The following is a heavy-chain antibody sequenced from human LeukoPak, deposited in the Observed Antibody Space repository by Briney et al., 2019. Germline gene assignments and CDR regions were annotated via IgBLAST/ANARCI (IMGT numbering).Heavy chain of an antibody. Sequence: GGSLRLSCAASGFTFNNYWMDWVRQAPGKGLEWVANINQDESQKKYMDSVKGRFTISRDNAKNSVYLQMNSLTAEDTAVYFCGRAVDASRVDPWGQGVLVTVSS. V-gene: IGHV3-7*01. CDR2: INQDESQK. CDR3: GRAVDASRVDP. J-gene: IGHJ5*02. D-gene: IGHD2-15*01. CDR1: GFTFNNYW.